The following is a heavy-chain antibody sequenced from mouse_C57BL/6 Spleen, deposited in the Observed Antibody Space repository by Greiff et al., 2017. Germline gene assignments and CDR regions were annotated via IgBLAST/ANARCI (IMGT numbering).Heavy chain of an antibody. V-gene: IGHV14-4*01. CDR1: GFNIKDDY. CDR3: TKGPRGFAY. J-gene: IGHJ3*01. Sequence: EVQLVESGAELVRPGASVKLSCTASGFNIKDDYMHWVKQRPEQGLEWIGWIDPENGDTEYASKFQGKATITADTSSNTAYLQLSSLTSEDTAVYYCTKGPRGFAYWGQGTLVTVSA. D-gene: IGHD3-3*01. CDR2: IDPENGDT.